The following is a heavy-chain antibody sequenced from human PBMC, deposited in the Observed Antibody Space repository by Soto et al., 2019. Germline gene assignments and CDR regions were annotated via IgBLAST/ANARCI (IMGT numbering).Heavy chain of an antibody. CDR1: TGSSDSFY. Sequence: QVQLQVSGPGLVKPSATLSLSCTVSTGSSDSFYWSWIRQPPGKGLEWIGYFFYTGSTNHNPSLKGRVTIPLDMSSSQLSLSLTSVTAADTAMYYCARSRDGYNLNPIDQWGQGLLVTVSS. CDR2: FFYTGST. J-gene: IGHJ4*02. V-gene: IGHV4-59*01. D-gene: IGHD5-12*01. CDR3: ARSRDGYNLNPIDQ.